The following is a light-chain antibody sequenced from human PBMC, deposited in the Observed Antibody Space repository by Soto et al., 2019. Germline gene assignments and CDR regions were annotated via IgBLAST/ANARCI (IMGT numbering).Light chain of an antibody. CDR2: GAS. V-gene: IGKV3-20*01. CDR3: QRYGS. CDR1: QSVGSD. J-gene: IGKJ1*01. Sequence: EIVMTQSPATLSVSPGERATLSCRASQSVGSDLAWYQMKPCQTPRLVIYGASIRATGIPDRFCASGSGTDFTLTISRLEPEDFAVYYCQRYGSFGQGTKVDIK.